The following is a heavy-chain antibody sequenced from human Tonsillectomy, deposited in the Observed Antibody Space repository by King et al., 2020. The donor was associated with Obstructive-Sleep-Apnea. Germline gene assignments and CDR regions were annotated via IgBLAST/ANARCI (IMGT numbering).Heavy chain of an antibody. CDR2: IYYSGST. V-gene: IGHV4-39*07. Sequence: QLQESGPGLVKPSETLSLTCTVSGGSISSSSYYWGWIRQPPGKGLEWIGSIYYSGSTYYNPSLKSRVTISVDTSKNQFSLKLSSVTAADTAVYSCARGSSDYYDSSGYYPFDYWGQGTLVTVSS. D-gene: IGHD3-22*01. CDR3: ARGSSDYYDSSGYYPFDY. CDR1: GGSISSSSYY. J-gene: IGHJ4*02.